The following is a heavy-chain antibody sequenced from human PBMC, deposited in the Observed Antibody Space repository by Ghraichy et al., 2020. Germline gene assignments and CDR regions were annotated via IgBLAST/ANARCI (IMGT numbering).Heavy chain of an antibody. V-gene: IGHV4-31*03. CDR3: ARDKEGYDIHDAFDI. CDR2: IYYSGST. Sequence: SETLSLTCTVSGGSISSGGYYWSWIRQHPGKGLEWIGYIYYSGSTYYNPSLKSRVTISVDTSKNQFSLKLSSVTAADTAVYYCARDKEGYDIHDAFDIWGQGTMVTVSS. D-gene: IGHD3-9*01. J-gene: IGHJ3*02. CDR1: GGSISSGGYY.